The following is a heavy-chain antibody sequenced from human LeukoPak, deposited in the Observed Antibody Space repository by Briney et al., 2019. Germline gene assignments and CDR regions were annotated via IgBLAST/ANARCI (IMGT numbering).Heavy chain of an antibody. CDR3: ARARGRWHLLPLDF. V-gene: IGHV3-30*04. Sequence: GGSLRLSCAASGFSFSNFAIHWVRQAPGKGLDWLAVISHDGGTKHYADSVKGRFTISRDNSNNSLSLQMNSLSAEDTAVYYCARARGRWHLLPLDFWGQGTLVTVSS. CDR2: ISHDGGTK. CDR1: GFSFSNFA. D-gene: IGHD1-26*01. J-gene: IGHJ4*02.